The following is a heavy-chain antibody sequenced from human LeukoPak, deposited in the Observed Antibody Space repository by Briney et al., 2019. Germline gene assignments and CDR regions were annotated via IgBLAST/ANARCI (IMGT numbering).Heavy chain of an antibody. Sequence: SETLSLTCTVSGGSISSSSYYWGWIRQPPGKGLEWIGRIYYSGSTYYNPSLKSRVTISVDTSKNRFSLKLSSVTAADTAVYYCARARVVTTTGAFRWFDPWGRGTLVTVSS. CDR2: IYYSGST. V-gene: IGHV4-39*07. CDR1: GGSISSSSYY. CDR3: ARARVVTTTGAFRWFDP. J-gene: IGHJ5*02. D-gene: IGHD2-21*02.